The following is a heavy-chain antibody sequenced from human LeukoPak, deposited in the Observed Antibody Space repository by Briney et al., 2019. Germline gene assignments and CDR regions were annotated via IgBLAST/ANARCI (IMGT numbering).Heavy chain of an antibody. CDR3: ARRGDSGDYGDYADAFDI. Sequence: GASVKVSCKASGYTFTSYAMHWVRQAPGQRLEWMGWINAGNGNTKYSQKFQGRVTITRDTSASTAYMELSSLRSEDTAVYYCARRGDSGDYGDYADAFDIWGKGTTVTVSS. V-gene: IGHV1-3*01. J-gene: IGHJ3*02. D-gene: IGHD4-17*01. CDR2: INAGNGNT. CDR1: GYTFTSYA.